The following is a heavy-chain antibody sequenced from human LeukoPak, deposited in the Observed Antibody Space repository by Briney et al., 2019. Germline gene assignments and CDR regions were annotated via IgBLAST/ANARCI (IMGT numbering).Heavy chain of an antibody. D-gene: IGHD6-19*01. CDR3: AKDVVPDSGWYLDY. J-gene: IGHJ4*02. CDR1: GFTFSTYS. Sequence: GGSLRLSCAASGFTFSTYSMTWVRQGPGKGLEWVSSIYPSGDSTFYADSVKGRFTISRDNSKNTLYLQMSSLRTEDTAIYYCAKDVVPDSGWYLDYWGQGTLVTVSS. V-gene: IGHV3-23*01. CDR2: IYPSGDST.